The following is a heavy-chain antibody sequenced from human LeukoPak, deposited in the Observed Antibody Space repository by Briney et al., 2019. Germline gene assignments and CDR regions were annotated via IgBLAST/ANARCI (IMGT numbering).Heavy chain of an antibody. D-gene: IGHD3-10*01. CDR1: GFTFSTYG. V-gene: IGHV3-33*08. Sequence: PGGSLRLSCAASGFTFSTYGIHWVRQAPGKGLEWVAVIWYDGSNKYYADSVKGRFTISRDNSKNTLYLQMNSLRAEDTAVYYCARGVKRSYYGSGSYYNPYYYGMDVWGQGTTVTVSS. CDR2: IWYDGSNK. CDR3: ARGVKRSYYGSGSYYNPYYYGMDV. J-gene: IGHJ6*02.